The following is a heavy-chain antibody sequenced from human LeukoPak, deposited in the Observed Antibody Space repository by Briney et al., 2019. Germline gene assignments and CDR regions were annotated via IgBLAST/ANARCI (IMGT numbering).Heavy chain of an antibody. D-gene: IGHD3-3*01. V-gene: IGHV3-74*01. CDR1: GFTVSSNY. CDR3: AREGDDFWSGYYTGVDY. CDR2: INTDGSST. J-gene: IGHJ4*02. Sequence: GGSLRLSCAASGFTVSSNYMSWVRQAPGKGLEWVSRINTDGSSTSYADSVKGRFTISRDNAKNTLYLQMNSLRAEDTAVYYCAREGDDFWSGYYTGVDYWGQGTLVTVSS.